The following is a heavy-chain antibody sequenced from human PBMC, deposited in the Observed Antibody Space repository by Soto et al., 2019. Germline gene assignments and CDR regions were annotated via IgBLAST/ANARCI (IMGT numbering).Heavy chain of an antibody. J-gene: IGHJ6*02. CDR2: LIPNFDTP. Sequence: QVQLVQSGAEVKKPGSSVKVSCKTSGGTFNNYAISWVGQAPGQGLEWMGGLIPNFDTPNYAQKFQDRLTIIADESTSTVSMELRSLRSDDTAKYYCAVAMVREILIFESSGMHVWGQGTTVTVSS. D-gene: IGHD3-10*01. V-gene: IGHV1-69*01. CDR1: GGTFNNYA. CDR3: AVAMVREILIFESSGMHV.